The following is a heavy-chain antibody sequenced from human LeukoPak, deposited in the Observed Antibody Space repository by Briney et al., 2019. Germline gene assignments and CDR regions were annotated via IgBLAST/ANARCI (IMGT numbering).Heavy chain of an antibody. D-gene: IGHD3-10*01. CDR3: AKGRSGSYWAFFDY. V-gene: IGHV3-9*01. Sequence: GGSLRLSCAASGFTFDDYAMHWVRQVPGKGLECVSGISWNSGSIGYADSVKGRFTISRDNAKNSLYLQMNSLRAEDTALYYCAKGRSGSYWAFFDYWGQGTLVTVSS. CDR2: ISWNSGSI. CDR1: GFTFDDYA. J-gene: IGHJ4*02.